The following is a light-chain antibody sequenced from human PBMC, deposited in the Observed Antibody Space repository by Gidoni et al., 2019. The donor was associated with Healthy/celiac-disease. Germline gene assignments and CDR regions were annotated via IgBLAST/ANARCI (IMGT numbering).Light chain of an antibody. Sequence: QSARTQPASVSGSPGQSITISCTGTSSDVGGYNYVSCHQHHPGKAPKLMLYDVSNRPSGVSNRFAGYKSGNTASLTISGLQAEDEDDYYCSSYTSSSTPCVFGTGTKVTVL. V-gene: IGLV2-14*03. CDR2: DVS. CDR1: SSDVGGYNY. J-gene: IGLJ1*01. CDR3: SSYTSSSTPCV.